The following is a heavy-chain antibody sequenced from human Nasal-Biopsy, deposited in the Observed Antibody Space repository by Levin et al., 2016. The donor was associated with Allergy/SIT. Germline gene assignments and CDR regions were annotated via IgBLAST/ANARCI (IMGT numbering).Heavy chain of an antibody. D-gene: IGHD1-26*01. CDR1: GYIFTDNF. V-gene: IGHV1-2*02. CDR2: IDPDSGTP. CDR3: TKGAGGYYDY. Sequence: ASVKVSCKASGYIFTDNFIHWVRQAPGQDLEWMGWIDPDSGTPNYAQKFQGRVTMTRDTSITTASMDLRKLTSDDTAVYYCTKGAGGYYDYWGQGTLVTVSS. J-gene: IGHJ4*02.